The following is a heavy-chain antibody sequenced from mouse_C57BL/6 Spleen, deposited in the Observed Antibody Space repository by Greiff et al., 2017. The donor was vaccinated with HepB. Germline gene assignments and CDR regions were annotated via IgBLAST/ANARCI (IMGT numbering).Heavy chain of an antibody. D-gene: IGHD2-5*01. CDR3: AGIHSYYRKYVEAMDY. J-gene: IGHJ4*01. CDR2: IDPSDSYT. Sequence: VQLQQPGAELVMPGASVKLSCKASGYTFTSYWMHWVKQRPGQGLEWIGEIDPSDSYTNYNQKFKGKSTMTVDKSSSTAYMQLSSLTSEDSAVYYCAGIHSYYRKYVEAMDYWGQGTSVTVSS. CDR1: GYTFTSYW. V-gene: IGHV1-69*01.